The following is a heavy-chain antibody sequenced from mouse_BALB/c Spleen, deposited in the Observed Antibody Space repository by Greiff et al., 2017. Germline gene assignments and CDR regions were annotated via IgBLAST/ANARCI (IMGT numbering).Heavy chain of an antibody. J-gene: IGHJ3*01. D-gene: IGHD2-1*01. CDR1: GYTFTSYW. V-gene: IGHV1-69*02. CDR2: IDPSDSET. CDR3: ASQGGNYRFAY. Sequence: QVQLQQPGAELVKPGAPVKLSCKASGYTFTSYWMNWVKQRPGRGLEWIGRIDPSDSETHYNQKFKDKATLTVDKSSSTAYIQLSSLTSEDSAVYYCASQGGNYRFAYWGQGTLVTVSA.